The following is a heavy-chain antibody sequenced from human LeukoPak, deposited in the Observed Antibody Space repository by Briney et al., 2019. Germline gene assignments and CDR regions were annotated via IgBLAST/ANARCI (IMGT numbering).Heavy chain of an antibody. CDR1: GYTFTGYY. V-gene: IGHV1-2*02. J-gene: IGHJ4*02. D-gene: IGHD4-17*01. CDR3: ARVVDYGDNGDYFDY. CDR2: INPNSGGT. Sequence: ASVKVSCKASGYTFTGYYMHWVRQAPGQGLEWMGWINPNSGGTNYAQKSQGRVTMTRDTSISTAYMELSRLRSDDTAVYYCARVVDYGDNGDYFDYWGQGTLVTVSS.